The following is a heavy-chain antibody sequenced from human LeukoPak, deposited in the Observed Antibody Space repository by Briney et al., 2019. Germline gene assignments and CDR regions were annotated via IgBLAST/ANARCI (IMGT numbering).Heavy chain of an antibody. V-gene: IGHV3-30*03. Sequence: GGSLRLSCAASGFTFSSYGMHWVRQAPGKGLEWVAVISYDGSNKYYADSVKGRFTISRDNSKNTLYLQMNSLRAEDTAVYYCARHLGDFDYWGQGTLATVSS. J-gene: IGHJ4*02. CDR1: GFTFSSYG. CDR3: ARHLGDFDY. D-gene: IGHD3-16*01. CDR2: ISYDGSNK.